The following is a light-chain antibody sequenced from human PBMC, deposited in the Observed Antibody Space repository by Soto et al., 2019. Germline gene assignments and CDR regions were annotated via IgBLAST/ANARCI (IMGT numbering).Light chain of an antibody. CDR3: SSYAGSNNF. Sequence: QSVLTQPPSASGSPGQSVTISCTGTSSDVGGYNYVSWYQQHPGKAPNLMIYEVSKRPSGVPDRFSGSKSGNTASLTVSGLQAEDEADYYCSSYAGSNNFFGTGTKLTVL. CDR2: EVS. V-gene: IGLV2-8*01. CDR1: SSDVGGYNY. J-gene: IGLJ1*01.